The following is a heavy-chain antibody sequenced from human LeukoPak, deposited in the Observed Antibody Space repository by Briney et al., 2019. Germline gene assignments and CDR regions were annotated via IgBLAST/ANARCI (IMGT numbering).Heavy chain of an antibody. CDR2: INSDGSSI. CDR1: GFTFSNYW. V-gene: IGHV3-74*01. Sequence: SGGSLRLSCAASGFTFSNYWMHWVRQAPGKGLVWVSRINSDGSSISYADSVKGRFTISRDNAKNTLYLQMNSLRAEDTAVYYCARSSYSSSYYLRGQGTLVTVSS. D-gene: IGHD6-13*01. CDR3: ARSSYSSSYYL. J-gene: IGHJ4*02.